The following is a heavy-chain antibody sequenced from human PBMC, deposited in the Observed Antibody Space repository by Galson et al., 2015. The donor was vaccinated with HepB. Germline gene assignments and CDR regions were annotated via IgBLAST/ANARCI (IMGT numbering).Heavy chain of an antibody. Sequence: CAISGDSVSSNSAAWNWIRQSPSRGLEWLGRTYYRSKWYNDYAVSVKSRITINPDTSKNQFSLQLNSVTPEDTAVYYCARVRLTGDRYYYYYGMDVWGQGTTVTVSS. J-gene: IGHJ6*02. V-gene: IGHV6-1*01. CDR1: GDSVSSNSAA. CDR2: TYYRSKWYN. D-gene: IGHD7-27*01. CDR3: ARVRLTGDRYYYYYGMDV.